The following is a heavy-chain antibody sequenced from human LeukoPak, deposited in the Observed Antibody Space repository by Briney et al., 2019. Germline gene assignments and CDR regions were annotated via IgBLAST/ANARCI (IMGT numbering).Heavy chain of an antibody. V-gene: IGHV4-39*07. CDR3: ARRRYCTGGSCNFFDY. D-gene: IGHD2-15*01. J-gene: IGHJ4*02. CDR1: GGSISSSSYY. CDR2: IYYSGST. Sequence: SETLSLTCTVSGGSISSSSYYWGWIRQPPGKGLEWIGSIYYSGSTYYNPSLKSRVTISVDTSKNQLSLKLTSVTAADTALYYCARRRYCTGGSCNFFDYWGQGTLVTVSS.